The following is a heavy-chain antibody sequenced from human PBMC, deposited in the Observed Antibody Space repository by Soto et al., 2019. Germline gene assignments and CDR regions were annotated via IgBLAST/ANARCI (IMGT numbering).Heavy chain of an antibody. CDR2: IYYSGST. V-gene: IGHV4-39*01. D-gene: IGHD5-18*01. J-gene: IGHJ6*02. CDR3: TCIFSGGYGYGFYYYGMDV. Sequence: SETLSLTCTVSGGSISSSSYYWGWIRQPPGKGLEWIGSIYYSGSTYYNPSLKSRVTISVDTSKSQFSLKLSSVTAADTAVYYCTCIFSGGYGYGFYYYGMDVWXQGTTVTVSS. CDR1: GGSISSSSYY.